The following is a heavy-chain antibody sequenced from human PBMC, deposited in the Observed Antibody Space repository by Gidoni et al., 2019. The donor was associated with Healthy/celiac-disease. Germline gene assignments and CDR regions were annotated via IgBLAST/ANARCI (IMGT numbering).Heavy chain of an antibody. CDR2: ISGSGGST. D-gene: IGHD3-3*01. V-gene: IGHV3-23*01. CDR1: GFTFSSYA. CDR3: AKVYYDFWSGYLS. J-gene: IGHJ5*02. Sequence: EVQLLESGGGLVQPGGSLRLACAASGFTFSSYAMSWVRQAPGKGLEWVSAISGSGGSTYYADSVKGRFTISRDNSKNTLYLQMNSLRAEDTAVYYCAKVYYDFWSGYLSWGQGTLVTVSS.